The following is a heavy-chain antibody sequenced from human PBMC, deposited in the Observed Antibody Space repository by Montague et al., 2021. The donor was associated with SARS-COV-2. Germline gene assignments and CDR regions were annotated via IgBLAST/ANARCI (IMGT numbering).Heavy chain of an antibody. V-gene: IGHV6-1*01. J-gene: IGHJ5*02. Sequence: CAISGDSDSSNRAACNWIRQSPSRDFEWLGRTYYRSKWYNDYAVSVKSRITINPDTSKNQFSLQLNSVTPEDTAVYYCARDDPYCTNGVCYTGNWFDPWGQGTLVTVSS. D-gene: IGHD2-8*01. CDR3: ARDDPYCTNGVCYTGNWFDP. CDR2: TYYRSKWYN. CDR1: GDSDSSNRAA.